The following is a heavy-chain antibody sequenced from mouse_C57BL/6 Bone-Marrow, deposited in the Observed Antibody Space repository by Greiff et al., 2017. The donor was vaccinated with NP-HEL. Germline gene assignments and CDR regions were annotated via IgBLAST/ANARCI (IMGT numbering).Heavy chain of an antibody. Sequence: QVQLQQSGAELVRPGTSVKMSCKASGYTFTNYWIGWAKQRPGHGLEWIGDIYPGGGYTNYNEKFNGKATLTAAKSSSTAYMQFSSLTSEDSAIYYCARLGDYDVPYFDYWGQGTTLTVSS. CDR3: ARLGDYDVPYFDY. CDR1: GYTFTNYW. CDR2: IYPGGGYT. V-gene: IGHV1-63*01. J-gene: IGHJ2*01. D-gene: IGHD2-4*01.